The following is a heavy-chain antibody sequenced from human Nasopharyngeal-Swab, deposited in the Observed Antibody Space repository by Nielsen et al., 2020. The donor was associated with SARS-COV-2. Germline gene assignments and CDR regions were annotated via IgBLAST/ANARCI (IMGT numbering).Heavy chain of an antibody. Sequence: SETLSLTCTVSSGSISSSSYYWGWIRQPPGKGLEWIGSIYYSGSTYYNPSLKSRVTISVDTSKNQFSLKLSSVTAADTAVYYCASSIRYSGYDLGFDYWGQGTTVTVSS. CDR1: SGSISSSSYY. D-gene: IGHD5-12*01. CDR2: IYYSGST. J-gene: IGHJ4*02. CDR3: ASSIRYSGYDLGFDY. V-gene: IGHV4-39*07.